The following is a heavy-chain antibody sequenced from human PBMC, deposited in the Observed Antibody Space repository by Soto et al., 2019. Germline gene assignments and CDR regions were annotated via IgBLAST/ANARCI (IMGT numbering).Heavy chain of an antibody. Sequence: QVQLQESGPGLVKPSQTLSLTCTVSGDSINSDGYYWNWIRQHPGKGLEWIGYIYYSGRTYYNPSLNSLITMSLDTSQNLFSLELSSVTAADTAVYYCARGGHSFGFYFYYYMDVWGKGTTVTVSS. D-gene: IGHD5-18*01. CDR2: IYYSGRT. V-gene: IGHV4-31*01. J-gene: IGHJ6*03. CDR1: GDSINSDGYY. CDR3: ARGGHSFGFYFYYYMDV.